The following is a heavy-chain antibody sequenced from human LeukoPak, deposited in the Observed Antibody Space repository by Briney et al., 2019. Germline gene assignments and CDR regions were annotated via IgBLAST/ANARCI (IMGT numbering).Heavy chain of an antibody. J-gene: IGHJ4*02. V-gene: IGHV3-23*01. Sequence: PGGSLRLSCAASGFTFSNYAMSWVRQAPGKGLEWVSSISGSAGSTYYADSVKGRFTISRDSSKNTLYLQMSSLRAEDTAVYYCAKKVGATYYHFDYWGQGALVTVSS. CDR2: ISGSAGST. CDR3: AKKVGATYYHFDY. D-gene: IGHD1-26*01. CDR1: GFTFSNYA.